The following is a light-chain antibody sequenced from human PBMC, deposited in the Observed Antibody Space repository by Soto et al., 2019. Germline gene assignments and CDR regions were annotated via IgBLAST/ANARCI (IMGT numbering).Light chain of an antibody. J-gene: IGKJ1*01. Sequence: IVLTQSPATLSLSPGERATLSCRASQSVRSSLAWYQQQPGQAPRLLIYDASNRATGIPGRFSGSGSGTDFTLTIASLEPEDFAVYYCQQYGSPPWTFGQGTKVDIK. CDR1: QSVRSS. V-gene: IGKV3-11*01. CDR2: DAS. CDR3: QQYGSPPWT.